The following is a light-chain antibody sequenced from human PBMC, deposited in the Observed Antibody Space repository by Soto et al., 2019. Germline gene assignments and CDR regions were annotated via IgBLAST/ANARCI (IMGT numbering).Light chain of an antibody. CDR2: LGS. CDR1: QSLLHNDGYNF. Sequence: DIVMTQFPLSLPVTPGEPASISCRSSQSLLHNDGYNFLGWYLQKPGQSPQLLIYLGSNRASGVPDRFSGSGSGTDFTLKISRAEADDVGVYYCMQALQIPWTFGQGTKVEIK. CDR3: MQALQIPWT. J-gene: IGKJ1*01. V-gene: IGKV2-28*01.